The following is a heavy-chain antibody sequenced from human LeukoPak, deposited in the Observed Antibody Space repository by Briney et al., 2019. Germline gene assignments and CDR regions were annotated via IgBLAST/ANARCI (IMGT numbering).Heavy chain of an antibody. CDR1: GFTFSSYW. D-gene: IGHD2-15*01. V-gene: IGHV3-7*05. Sequence: GRSLRLSCPPSGFTFSSYWTGWARQAPEKGMEWVANIIQDGSEKYYVDSVKGRFTISRDNAKNSLYLQMNSVRVEDTAVYDCARLGYPSGMDVWGQGATVTVSS. CDR3: ARLGYPSGMDV. J-gene: IGHJ6*02. CDR2: IIQDGSEK.